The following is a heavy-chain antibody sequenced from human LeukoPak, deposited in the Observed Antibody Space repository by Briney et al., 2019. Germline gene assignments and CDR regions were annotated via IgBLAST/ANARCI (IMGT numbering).Heavy chain of an antibody. V-gene: IGHV5-51*01. CDR3: TRRKVAGSTGGGFDP. CDR1: GYSFTNYW. J-gene: IGHJ5*02. CDR2: IHPRDSET. D-gene: IGHD6-19*01. Sequence: GESLKISCKGSGYSFTNYWIGWVRQMPGQGPEWIGIIHPRDSETVYTPSFRGQVTISADKSTTTAYLQWSSLKASDSAIYYCTRRKVAGSTGGGFDPWGQGPLVTVSS.